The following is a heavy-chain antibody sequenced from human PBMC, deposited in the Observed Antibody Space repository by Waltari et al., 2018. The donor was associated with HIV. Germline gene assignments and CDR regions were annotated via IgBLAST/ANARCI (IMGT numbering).Heavy chain of an antibody. Sequence: EVQLVESGGGLVQPGGSLRLSCAVSGFTFSDYWLSWVRQTPGKGLEWVADIKQDRSQKYYVGCVKGRFTISRDNAKKSLDLQMNSLRPEDTAVYYCARARAVPAPTRGHMYYFNMDVWGQGTTVIVSS. CDR1: GFTFSDYW. CDR3: ARARAVPAPTRGHMYYFNMDV. V-gene: IGHV3-7*01. J-gene: IGHJ6*02. D-gene: IGHD2-2*01. CDR2: IKQDRSQK.